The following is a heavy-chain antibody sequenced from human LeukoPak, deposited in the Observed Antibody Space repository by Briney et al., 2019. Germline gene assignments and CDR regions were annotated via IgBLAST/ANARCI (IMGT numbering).Heavy chain of an antibody. CDR1: GGSLTSGYYF. D-gene: IGHD3-3*01. J-gene: IGHJ4*02. Sequence: SGTLSLTCTVSGGSLTSGYYFWGWIRQPPGKGLEWIASVYYRGNTYYNPSLESRVTISMDSSKSQFSLELSSVTAADTAVYYCARHVTQLWSGVLPASFDYWGQGTLVTVSS. CDR2: VYYRGNT. CDR3: ARHVTQLWSGVLPASFDY. V-gene: IGHV4-39*01.